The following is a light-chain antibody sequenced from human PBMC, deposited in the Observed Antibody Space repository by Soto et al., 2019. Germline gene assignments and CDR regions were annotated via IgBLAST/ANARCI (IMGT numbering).Light chain of an antibody. CDR1: QSISSY. CDR2: AAS. CDR3: QQSYSTMYP. Sequence: DIQMTQSPSSLSASVGDRVTITCRASQSISSYLNWYQQKPGKAPKLLIYAASSVQSGVPSRFSGSGSGTDFTRTISRLQPEDIATDYCQQSYSTMYPFGQGTKLEIK. V-gene: IGKV1-39*01. J-gene: IGKJ2*01.